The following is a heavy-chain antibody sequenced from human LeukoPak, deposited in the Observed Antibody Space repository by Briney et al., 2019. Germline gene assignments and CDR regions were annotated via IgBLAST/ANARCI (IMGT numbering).Heavy chain of an antibody. CDR3: ARGSQPEKFYYYYYYMDV. V-gene: IGHV3-48*01. CDR2: INSSSTI. J-gene: IGHJ6*03. CDR1: GFTFSSYS. Sequence: GGSLRLSCAASGFTFSSYSMNWVRQAPGKGLEWVSYINSSSTIYYADSVKGRFTISRDNAKNSLYLQMNSLRAEDTAVYYCARGSQPEKFYYYYYYMDVWGKGTTVTVSS.